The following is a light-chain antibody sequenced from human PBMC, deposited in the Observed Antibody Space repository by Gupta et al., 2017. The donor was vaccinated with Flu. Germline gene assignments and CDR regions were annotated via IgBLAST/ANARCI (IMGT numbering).Light chain of an antibody. CDR1: SGNFERNY. CDR2: DNK. Sequence: GTISCTRSSGNFERNYVQWYQQRPGRAPNNVICDNKKRHAGGPDRVSGSSDSSSNAASLTISGRKKEEEDDYYGQADESSNHGVFGGGTKLTVL. J-gene: IGLJ3*02. CDR3: QADESSNHGV. V-gene: IGLV6-57*02.